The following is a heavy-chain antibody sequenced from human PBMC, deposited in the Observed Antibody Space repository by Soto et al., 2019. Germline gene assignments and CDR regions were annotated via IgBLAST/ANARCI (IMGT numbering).Heavy chain of an antibody. CDR2: IYHSGST. CDR3: ACSSDRDLFQD. CDR1: GGSISSYY. Sequence: SETLSLTCTVSGGSISSYYWSWIRQPPGKGLEWIGYIYHSGSTNYNPSLKSQVTISVDTSKNQFSLKLTSVTAADTAVYYCACSSDRDLFQDSSQGTLVTVP. J-gene: IGHJ1*01. V-gene: IGHV4-59*01. D-gene: IGHD2-2*01.